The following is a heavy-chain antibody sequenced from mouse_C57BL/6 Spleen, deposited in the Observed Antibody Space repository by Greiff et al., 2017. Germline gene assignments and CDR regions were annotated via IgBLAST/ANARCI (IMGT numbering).Heavy chain of an antibody. V-gene: IGHV3-6*01. J-gene: IGHJ1*03. CDR2: ISYDGSN. CDR3: ARIAVVAHWYFDV. Sequence: EVKLQESGPGLVNPSQSLSLTCSVTGYSITSGYYWNWIRQFPGNKLEWMGYISYDGSNNYNPSLKNRISITLDTSQTQFFLKLNSVTTEDTATYYCARIAVVAHWYFDVWGTGTTVTVSS. D-gene: IGHD1-1*01. CDR1: GYSITSGYY.